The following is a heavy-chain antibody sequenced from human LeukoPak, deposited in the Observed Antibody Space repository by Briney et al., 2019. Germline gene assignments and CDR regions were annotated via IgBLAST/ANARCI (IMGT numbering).Heavy chain of an antibody. D-gene: IGHD1-26*01. J-gene: IGHJ4*02. CDR2: ISGSGGST. CDR3: ARVSIVGATGGLDY. CDR1: GFTFSSYA. V-gene: IGHV3-23*01. Sequence: GGSLRLSCAASGFTFSSYAMSWVRQAPGKGLEWVSAISGSGGSTYYADSVKGRFTISRDNSKNTLYLQMNSLRAEDTAVYYCARVSIVGATGGLDYWGQGTLVTVSS.